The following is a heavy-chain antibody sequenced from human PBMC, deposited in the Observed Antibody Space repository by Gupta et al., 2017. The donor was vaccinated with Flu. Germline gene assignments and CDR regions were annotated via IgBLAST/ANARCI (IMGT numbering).Heavy chain of an antibody. Sequence: QVQLVQSGAEVKKPGASVKVSCKASGYTFTSYDINWVRQATGQGLEWMGWRDRNSGNTGYAQKFQGRVTMTRNTSISTAYMELSSLRSEDTAVYYCARGSVTTIKRDYHYYYYGMDVWGQGTTVTVSS. D-gene: IGHD5-12*01. CDR2: RDRNSGNT. CDR3: ARGSVTTIKRDYHYYYYGMDV. J-gene: IGHJ6*02. CDR1: GYTFTSYD. V-gene: IGHV1-8*01.